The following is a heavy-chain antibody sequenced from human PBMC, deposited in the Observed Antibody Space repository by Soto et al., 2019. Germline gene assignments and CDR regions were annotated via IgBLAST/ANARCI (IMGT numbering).Heavy chain of an antibody. CDR2: IYYSGST. V-gene: IGHV4-31*03. CDR1: GGSISSGGYY. D-gene: IGHD2-15*01. CDR3: AREVAKWGRNDAFDI. J-gene: IGHJ3*02. Sequence: PSETLSLTCTVSGGSISSGGYYWSWIRQHPGKGLEWIGYIYYSGSTYYNPSLKSRVTISVDTSKNQFSLKLSSVTAADTAVYYCAREVAKWGRNDAFDIWGQGTMVTVSS.